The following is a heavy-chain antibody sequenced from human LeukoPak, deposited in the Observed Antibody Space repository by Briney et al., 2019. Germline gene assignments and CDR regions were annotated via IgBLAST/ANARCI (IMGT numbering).Heavy chain of an antibody. CDR3: ARRVSYDSSGYYGY. CDR2: ISTYNGNT. D-gene: IGHD3-22*01. J-gene: IGHJ4*02. CDR1: GYTFTSYG. Sequence: GASVKVACKASGYTFTSYGISWVRQAPGQGLEWMGWISTYNGNTNYAQKLQGRVTMTTDTSTSTAYMELRSLRSDDTAVYYCARRVSYDSSGYYGYWGQGTLVTVSA. V-gene: IGHV1-18*01.